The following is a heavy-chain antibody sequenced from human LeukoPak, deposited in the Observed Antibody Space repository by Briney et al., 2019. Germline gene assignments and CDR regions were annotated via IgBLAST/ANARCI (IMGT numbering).Heavy chain of an antibody. Sequence: ASVKVSCKVSGYTLTELSMHWVRQAPGKGLEWMGGFDPEDGETIYAQKFQGRVTMTEDTSTDTAYMELSSLRSEDTAVYYCAILPRDWTMVREYYFDYWGQGTLVTVSS. CDR2: FDPEDGET. V-gene: IGHV1-24*01. CDR1: GYTLTELS. D-gene: IGHD3-10*01. CDR3: AILPRDWTMVREYYFDY. J-gene: IGHJ4*02.